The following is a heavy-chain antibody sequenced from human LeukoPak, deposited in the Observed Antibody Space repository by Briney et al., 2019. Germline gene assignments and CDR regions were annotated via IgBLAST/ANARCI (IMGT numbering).Heavy chain of an antibody. Sequence: GGSLRLSCTASGFSFSNHYMRWIRKAPGKGLEWVANINEDGSNKWHLGSVKGRFTVSRDNARNSLYLQMNSLRVEDTAVYYCTRVIVAVPGYFDYFDFWGQGVLVTVSS. J-gene: IGHJ4*02. D-gene: IGHD6-19*01. CDR3: TRVIVAVPGYFDYFDF. V-gene: IGHV3-7*01. CDR1: GFSFSNHY. CDR2: INEDGSNK.